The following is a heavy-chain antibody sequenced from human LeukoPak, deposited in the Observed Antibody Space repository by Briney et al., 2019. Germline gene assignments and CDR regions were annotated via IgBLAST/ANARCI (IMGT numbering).Heavy chain of an antibody. D-gene: IGHD3-3*01. CDR2: INPNSGGT. CDR3: ARGLRFLEWLSPYGAFDI. CDR1: GYTFTGYY. V-gene: IGHV1-2*02. J-gene: IGHJ3*02. Sequence: ASVKVSCKASGYTFTGYYMHWVRQAPGQGLEWMGWINPNSGGTNYAQKFQGRVTMTRDTSISTAYMELSRLRSDDTAVYYCARGLRFLEWLSPYGAFDIWGQGTMVTVSS.